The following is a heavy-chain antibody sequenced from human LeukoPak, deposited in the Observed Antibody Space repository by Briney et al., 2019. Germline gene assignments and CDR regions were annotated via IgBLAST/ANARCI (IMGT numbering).Heavy chain of an antibody. Sequence: PGGSLRLSCAASGFTFSSYAMSWVRQAPGKGLEWVSAISGSGGSTYYADSVKGRFTISRDNSKNTLYLQMNSLRAEDTAVYYCAKDSYYYDSSGYYGYWGQGTLATVSS. D-gene: IGHD3-22*01. CDR2: ISGSGGST. J-gene: IGHJ4*02. CDR3: AKDSYYYDSSGYYGY. V-gene: IGHV3-23*01. CDR1: GFTFSSYA.